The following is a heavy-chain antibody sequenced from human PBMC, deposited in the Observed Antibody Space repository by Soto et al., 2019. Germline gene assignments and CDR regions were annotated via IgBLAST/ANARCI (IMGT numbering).Heavy chain of an antibody. V-gene: IGHV4-59*01. CDR1: GGSISSYY. CDR3: ARDRPDCSGGSCHTLFDY. CDR2: IYYSGST. D-gene: IGHD2-15*01. Sequence: SETLSLTCTGSGGSISSYYWSWIRQPPGKGLEWIGYIYYSGSTNYNPSLKSRVTISVDTSKNQFSLKLSSVTAADTAVYYCARDRPDCSGGSCHTLFDYWGQGTLVTVSS. J-gene: IGHJ4*02.